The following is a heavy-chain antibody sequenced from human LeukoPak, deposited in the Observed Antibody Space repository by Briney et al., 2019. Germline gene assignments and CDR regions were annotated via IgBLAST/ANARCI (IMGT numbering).Heavy chain of an antibody. V-gene: IGHV3-48*01. J-gene: IGHJ5*02. D-gene: IGHD5-12*01. CDR1: GFIFSQYS. CDR2: IRSSSGT. Sequence: GGSLRLSCAASGFIFSQYSMNWVRQAPGKGLEWVSHIRSSSGTFYADSVKGRFTISRDNARNSLYLQMNNLRGEDTAIYYCARDAGNSGYGCDLWGQGTLVTVSS. CDR3: ARDAGNSGYGCDL.